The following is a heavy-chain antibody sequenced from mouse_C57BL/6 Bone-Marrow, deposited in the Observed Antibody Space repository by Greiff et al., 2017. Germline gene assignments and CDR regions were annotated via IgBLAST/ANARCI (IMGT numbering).Heavy chain of an antibody. CDR3: ARRIWYYGSSSHGYFDV. J-gene: IGHJ1*03. Sequence: QVQLQQSGAELVRPGTSVKMSCKASGYTFTNYWIGWAKQRPGHGLEWIGDIYPGGGYTNYNEKFKGKATLTADKSSSTAYMQFSSLTSEDSAIYYCARRIWYYGSSSHGYFDVWGTGTTVTVSS. V-gene: IGHV1-63*01. CDR1: GYTFTNYW. D-gene: IGHD1-1*01. CDR2: IYPGGGYT.